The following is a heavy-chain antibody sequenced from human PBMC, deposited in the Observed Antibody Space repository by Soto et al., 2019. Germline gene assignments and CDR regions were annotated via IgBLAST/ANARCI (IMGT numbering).Heavy chain of an antibody. CDR1: GGSFSGYY. V-gene: IGHV4-34*01. Sequence: PSETLSLTCAVYGGSFSGYYWSWIRQPPGKGLEWIGEINHSGSTNYNPSLKSRVTISVDTSKNQFSLKLSSVTAADTAVYYCARLVWPQSYYYGMDVWGQGTTVTVSS. J-gene: IGHJ6*02. CDR3: ARLVWPQSYYYGMDV. CDR2: INHSGST. D-gene: IGHD2-8*01.